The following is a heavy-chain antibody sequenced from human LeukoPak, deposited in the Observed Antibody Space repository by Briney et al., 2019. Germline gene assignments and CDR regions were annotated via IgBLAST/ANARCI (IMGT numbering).Heavy chain of an antibody. Sequence: GGSLRLSCAASGCTFSSYWMHWVRQAPGKGLVWVSRIHSDGSSTSYADSVKGRFTISGDNAKNTLYLQMNSLRAEDTAVYYCARDSPAGSYYLWGQGTLVTVSS. CDR2: IHSDGSST. D-gene: IGHD3-10*01. V-gene: IGHV3-74*01. CDR3: ARDSPAGSYYL. CDR1: GCTFSSYW. J-gene: IGHJ4*02.